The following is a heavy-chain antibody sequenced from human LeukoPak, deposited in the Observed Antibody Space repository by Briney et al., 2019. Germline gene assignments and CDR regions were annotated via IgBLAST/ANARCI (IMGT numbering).Heavy chain of an antibody. J-gene: IGHJ4*02. CDR1: GGSFSGYY. CDR3: ARSQGRYSSSSGYYFDY. V-gene: IGHV4-34*01. D-gene: IGHD6-6*01. CDR2: INHSGST. Sequence: SETLSLTCAVYGGSFSGYYWSWIRQPPGKVLEWIGEINHSGSTNYNPSLKSRVTISVDTSKNQFSLKLSSVTAADTAVYYCARSQGRYSSSSGYYFDYWGQGTLVTVSS.